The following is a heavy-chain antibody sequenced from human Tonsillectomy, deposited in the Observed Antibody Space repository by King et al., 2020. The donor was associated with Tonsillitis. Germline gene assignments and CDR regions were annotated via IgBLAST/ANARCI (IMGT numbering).Heavy chain of an antibody. CDR1: GFTFSSYG. CDR3: AKDRSHFDWPHSG. CDR2: ISYDGSNK. V-gene: IGHV3-30*18. J-gene: IGHJ4*02. D-gene: IGHD3-9*01. Sequence: VQLVESGGGVVQPGRSLRLSCAASGFTFSSYGMHWVRQAPGKGLEWVAVISYDGSNKYYADSVKGRFTVSRDNSKNTLYLQMNSLRSEDTAVYYCAKDRSHFDWPHSGWGQGTLVTVSS.